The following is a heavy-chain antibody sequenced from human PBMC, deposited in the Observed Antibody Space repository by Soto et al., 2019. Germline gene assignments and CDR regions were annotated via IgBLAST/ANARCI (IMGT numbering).Heavy chain of an antibody. V-gene: IGHV3-23*01. Sequence: GESLKISCAASGFTFSSYAMSWVRQAPGKGLEWVSAISGSGGSTYYADSVKGRFTISRDNSKNTLYLQMNSLRAEDTAVYYCAKGYGNYVRYYYMDVWGKGTTVTVSS. CDR1: GFTFSSYA. CDR3: AKGYGNYVRYYYMDV. CDR2: ISGSGGST. D-gene: IGHD1-7*01. J-gene: IGHJ6*03.